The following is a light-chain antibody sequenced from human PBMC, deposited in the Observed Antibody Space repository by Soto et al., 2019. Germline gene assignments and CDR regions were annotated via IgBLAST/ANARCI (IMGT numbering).Light chain of an antibody. CDR3: AAWDDSLNGVP. CDR2: RDS. CDR1: SFNIGTNT. Sequence: QSVLTQTPSTSGPPGQRVTISCSGASFNIGTNTVNWYQQVPGAAPKLLIFRDSQRPSGVPDRFSGSRSGTSASLAISGLQSEDEATYYCAAWDDSLNGVPFGGGTKLTVL. J-gene: IGLJ2*01. V-gene: IGLV1-44*01.